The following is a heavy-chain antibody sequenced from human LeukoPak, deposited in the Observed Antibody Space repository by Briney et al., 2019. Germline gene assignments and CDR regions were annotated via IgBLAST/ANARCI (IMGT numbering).Heavy chain of an antibody. CDR1: GYTFTSYY. D-gene: IGHD3-22*01. V-gene: IGHV1-46*01. J-gene: IGHJ3*02. Sequence: GASVKVSCKASGYTFTSYYMHWVRQAPGQGLEWMGIINPSGGSTSYAQKFQGRVTITADKSTSTAYMELSSLRSEDTAVYYCARDRARGNYYDRRAFDIWGQGTMVTVSS. CDR3: ARDRARGNYYDRRAFDI. CDR2: INPSGGST.